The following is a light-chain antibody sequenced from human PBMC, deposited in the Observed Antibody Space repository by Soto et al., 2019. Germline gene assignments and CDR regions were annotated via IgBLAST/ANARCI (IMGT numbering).Light chain of an antibody. CDR1: SSNIGSNT. J-gene: IGLJ1*01. CDR2: SNN. V-gene: IGLV1-44*01. CDR3: AAWDDSLSGFV. Sequence: QSVLAQPPSASGTPGQTATISCSGSSSNIGSNTVNWYQQLPGTAPKLLIYSNNQRPSGVPDRFSGSKYGTSASLAITGLQSEDEADYYCAAWDDSLSGFVFGTGTKVTVL.